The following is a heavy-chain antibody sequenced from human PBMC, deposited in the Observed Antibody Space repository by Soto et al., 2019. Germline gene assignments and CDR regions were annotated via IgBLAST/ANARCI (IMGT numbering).Heavy chain of an antibody. Sequence: ASVKVSCKASGGTFSSYTISWVRQAPGQGLEWMGRIIPILGIANYAQKFQGRVTITADKSTSTAYMELSSLRSEDTAVYYCAREPRYCSGGSCYNAGWFDPWGQGTLVTVSS. J-gene: IGHJ5*02. V-gene: IGHV1-69*04. D-gene: IGHD2-15*01. CDR1: GGTFSSYT. CDR2: IIPILGIA. CDR3: AREPRYCSGGSCYNAGWFDP.